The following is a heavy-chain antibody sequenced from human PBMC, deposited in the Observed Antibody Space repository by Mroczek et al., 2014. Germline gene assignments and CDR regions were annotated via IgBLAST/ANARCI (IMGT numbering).Heavy chain of an antibody. CDR2: ISAYNGNT. Sequence: QVQLVQSGAEVKKPGASVKVSCKASGYTFTSYGISWVRQAPGQGLEWMGWISAYNGNTNYAQKLQGRVTMTTDTSTSTAYVELRSLRSDDTAVYYCARASSHYDFWSGYYYYYYYMDVWGKGTTVTVSS. D-gene: IGHD3-3*01. CDR1: GYTFTSYG. J-gene: IGHJ6*03. V-gene: IGHV1-18*01. CDR3: ARASSHYDFWSGYYYYYYYMDV.